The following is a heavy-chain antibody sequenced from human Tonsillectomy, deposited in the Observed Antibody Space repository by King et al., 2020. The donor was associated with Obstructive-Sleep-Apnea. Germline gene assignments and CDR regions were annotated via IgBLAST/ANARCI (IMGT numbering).Heavy chain of an antibody. Sequence: VQLQESGPGLVKPSETLSLTCTVSGGSVSSSNYFWSWIRQSPGKGLEWIGYIYYSGSTNYNPSLKSRVTISVDTSKRQFSLKLSSVTAADTAVYYCASQMTTVTTEYLHHWGQGTLVTVSS. V-gene: IGHV4-61*01. CDR2: IYYSGST. D-gene: IGHD4-17*01. J-gene: IGHJ1*01. CDR3: ASQMTTVTTEYLHH. CDR1: GGSVSSSNYF.